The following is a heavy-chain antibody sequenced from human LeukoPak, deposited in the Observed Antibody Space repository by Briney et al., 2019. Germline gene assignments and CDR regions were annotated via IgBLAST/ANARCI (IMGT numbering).Heavy chain of an antibody. Sequence: GASVKVSCKASGYTFTSYAMHWVRQAPGQRLEWMGWINAGNGNTKYSPKFQDRVTITRDTSASTAYMELTNLTSEDTAVYYCARGPRAAADDYWGQGSLVTVSS. CDR1: GYTFTSYA. D-gene: IGHD6-13*01. J-gene: IGHJ4*02. V-gene: IGHV1-3*01. CDR2: INAGNGNT. CDR3: ARGPRAAADDY.